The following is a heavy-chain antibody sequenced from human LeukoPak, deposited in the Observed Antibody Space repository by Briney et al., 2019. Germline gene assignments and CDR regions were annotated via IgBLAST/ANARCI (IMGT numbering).Heavy chain of an antibody. J-gene: IGHJ6*03. CDR1: GYSISSGYY. V-gene: IGHV4-61*01. CDR3: ARESVELLWFGELSFYYYYMDV. CDR2: IYYSGST. Sequence: SETLSLTCAVSGYSISSGYYWGWIRQPPGKGLEWIGYIYYSGSTNYNPSLKSRVTISVDTSKNQFSLKLSSVTAADTAVYYCARESVELLWFGELSFYYYYMDVWGKGTTVTVSS. D-gene: IGHD3-10*01.